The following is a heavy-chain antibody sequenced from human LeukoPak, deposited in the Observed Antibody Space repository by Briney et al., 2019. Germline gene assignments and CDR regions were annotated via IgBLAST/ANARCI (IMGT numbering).Heavy chain of an antibody. D-gene: IGHD3-22*01. CDR2: ITGSGANT. Sequence: GGSLRLSCAGSGFSFSTYSMNWVRQAPGKGLEWVAGITGSGANTYYADSVKGRFTISRDNSKNTLYLRMNSLRAEDTAVYYCYYYDSSGFYPQTKIDYWGQGTLVTVSS. CDR3: YYYDSSGFYPQTKIDY. J-gene: IGHJ4*02. V-gene: IGHV3-23*01. CDR1: GFSFSTYS.